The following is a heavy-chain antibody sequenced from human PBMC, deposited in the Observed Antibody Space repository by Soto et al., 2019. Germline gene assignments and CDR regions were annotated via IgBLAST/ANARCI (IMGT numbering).Heavy chain of an antibody. Sequence: TSETLSLTCTVSGGSISSGGYCWSWIRQHPGKGLEWIGYIYYSGSTYYNPSLKSRVTISVDTSKNQFSLKLSSVTAADTAVYYCARVRSPGYDILTGYLRVNWFDPWGQGTLVTVSS. CDR2: IYYSGST. CDR1: GGSISSGGYC. J-gene: IGHJ5*02. V-gene: IGHV4-31*03. D-gene: IGHD3-9*01. CDR3: ARVRSPGYDILTGYLRVNWFDP.